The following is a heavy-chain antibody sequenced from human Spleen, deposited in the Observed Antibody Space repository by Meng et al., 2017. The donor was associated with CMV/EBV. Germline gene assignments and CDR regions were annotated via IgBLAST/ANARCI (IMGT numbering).Heavy chain of an antibody. J-gene: IGHJ6*02. D-gene: IGHD3-22*01. CDR1: GGASRRDA. CDR2: IYYSGST. Sequence: ETRPLTGTGAGGASRRDAGSWIRQPPGKGLEWIGYIYYSGSTNYDPSLKSRVTISVDTSKNQFSLKLSSVTAADTAVYYCARERGYYYDSSGYYPDQPWGMDVWGQGTTVTVSS. V-gene: IGHV4-59*01. CDR3: ARERGYYYDSSGYYPDQPWGMDV.